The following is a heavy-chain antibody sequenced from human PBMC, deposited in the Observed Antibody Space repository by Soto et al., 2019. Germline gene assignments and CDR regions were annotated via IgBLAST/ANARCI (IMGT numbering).Heavy chain of an antibody. CDR3: TRVGGYYGDYPNFDY. CDR2: IYYSGST. Sequence: PSCTLSRTCIVAGGSIRSYYWSWIRQPPGKGLEWIGNIYYSGSTNYNPSRKSRVSISVDTSKNQFSLKLSSATAADTAVYYCTRVGGYYGDYPNFDYWGQGALVTGSS. CDR1: GGSIRSYY. D-gene: IGHD4-17*01. V-gene: IGHV4-59*07. J-gene: IGHJ4*02.